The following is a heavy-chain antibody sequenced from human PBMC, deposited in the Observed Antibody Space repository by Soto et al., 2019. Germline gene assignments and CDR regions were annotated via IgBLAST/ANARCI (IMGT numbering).Heavy chain of an antibody. J-gene: IGHJ4*02. D-gene: IGHD3-22*01. CDR2: IRSKAYGGTT. Sequence: GGSLRLSCAASGFTVSSNYMSWVRQAPGKGLEWVGFIRSKAYGGTTEYAASVKGRFTISRDDSKSIAYLQMNSLKTEDTAVYYCTRGGYYYDSSGYSAISFDYWGQGTLVTVSS. CDR3: TRGGYYYDSSGYSAISFDY. V-gene: IGHV3-49*04. CDR1: GFTVSSNY.